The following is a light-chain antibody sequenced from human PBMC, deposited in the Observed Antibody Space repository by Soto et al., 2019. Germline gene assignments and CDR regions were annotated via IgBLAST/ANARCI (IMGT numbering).Light chain of an antibody. CDR1: QSVSNSY. J-gene: IGKJ1*01. CDR3: QQYGNARWT. CDR2: GAS. V-gene: IGKV3-20*01. Sequence: EIVLTQSPGTLSLSPGERATLSCSASQSVSNSYLAWYQQKPGQAPRLLIYGASSRATGIPDRFSGSGSGTDFTLTISRLEPEDFAVYYCQQYGNARWTFGQGNKVEI.